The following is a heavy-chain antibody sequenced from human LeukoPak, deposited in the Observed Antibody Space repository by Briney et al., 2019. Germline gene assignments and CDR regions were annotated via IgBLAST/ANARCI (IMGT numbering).Heavy chain of an antibody. J-gene: IGHJ3*02. V-gene: IGHV1-18*01. Sequence: VASVKVSCKASGYTFTNYGINWLRQAPGQGLEWMGWISAYNGNTNYAQRLQGRVTMTTDTSTSTAYMELRSLRSDDTAVYYCARDYGANIAFDIWGQGTMVTVSS. CDR2: ISAYNGNT. CDR3: ARDYGANIAFDI. D-gene: IGHD2/OR15-2a*01. CDR1: GYTFTNYG.